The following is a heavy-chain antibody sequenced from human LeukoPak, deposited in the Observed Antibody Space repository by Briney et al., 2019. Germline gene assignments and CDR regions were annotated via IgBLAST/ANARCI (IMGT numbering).Heavy chain of an antibody. D-gene: IGHD1-1*01. CDR3: ARVHWGTTRYLDY. J-gene: IGHJ4*02. CDR2: TYSGGVT. V-gene: IGHV3-66*01. Sequence: GGSLRLSCAASGFTVSSNYMNWVRQVPGKGLEWVSVTYSGGVTDYADSVKGRFTISRDDSKNTVYLQMSSLRVEDKAVYFCARVHWGTTRYLDYWGQGTLVTVSS. CDR1: GFTVSSNY.